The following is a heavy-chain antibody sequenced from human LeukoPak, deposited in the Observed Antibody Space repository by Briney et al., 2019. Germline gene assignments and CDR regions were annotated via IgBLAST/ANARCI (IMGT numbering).Heavy chain of an antibody. CDR1: GFTFGDYA. CDR3: AKDLWGASYVGGDAFDI. CDR2: LSGSGDSA. D-gene: IGHD1-26*01. V-gene: IGHV3-23*01. J-gene: IGHJ3*02. Sequence: PGGSLRLSCTASGFTFGDYAMSWVRQAPGKGLEWVSVLSGSGDSAYYADSVKGRFTISRDNSKNTLYLQMNSLRAEDTAVYYCAKDLWGASYVGGDAFDIWGQGTMVTVSS.